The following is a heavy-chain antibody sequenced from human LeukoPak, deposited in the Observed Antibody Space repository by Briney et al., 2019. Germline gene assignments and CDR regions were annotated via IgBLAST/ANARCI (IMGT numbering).Heavy chain of an antibody. V-gene: IGHV1-46*01. J-gene: IGHJ4*02. CDR2: INPSGGST. D-gene: IGHD2/OR15-2a*01. CDR1: GYTFTSYY. Sequence: GASVKVSCKASGYTFTSYYMHWVRQAPGQGLEWMGIINPSGGSTSYAQKFQGRVTMTKDMSTSTVYMELSSLRSEDTAVYYCARGLAQANKARRYFDYWGQGTLVTVSS. CDR3: ARGLAQANKARRYFDY.